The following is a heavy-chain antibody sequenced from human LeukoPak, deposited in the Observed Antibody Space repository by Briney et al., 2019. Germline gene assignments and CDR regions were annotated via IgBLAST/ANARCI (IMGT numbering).Heavy chain of an antibody. CDR3: ARDFGLTGKVDY. Sequence: GGSLRLSCAASGFTFSRYAMHWVRQAPGKGLESVSAISSNGGSTYYATSVKGRFTISRDNSKNTLYLQMGSLRAEDLAVYYCARDFGLTGKVDYWGQGTLVTVSS. D-gene: IGHD1-20*01. J-gene: IGHJ4*02. V-gene: IGHV3-64*01. CDR2: ISSNGGST. CDR1: GFTFSRYA.